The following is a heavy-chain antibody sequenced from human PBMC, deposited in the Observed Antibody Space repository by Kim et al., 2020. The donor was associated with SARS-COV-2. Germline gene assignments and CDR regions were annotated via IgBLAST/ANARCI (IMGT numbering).Heavy chain of an antibody. D-gene: IGHD2-15*01. CDR2: IKPDGSET. CDR1: GFTFSSFW. J-gene: IGHJ6*02. Sequence: GGSLRLSCAVSGFTFSSFWMTWVRQAPGKGLEWVADIKPDGSETYYADSVKGRFTISRDNAQKSMYLQMNSLRAEDTAVYYCARARIDVWGQGTTVPVSS. CDR3: ARARIDV. V-gene: IGHV3-7*03.